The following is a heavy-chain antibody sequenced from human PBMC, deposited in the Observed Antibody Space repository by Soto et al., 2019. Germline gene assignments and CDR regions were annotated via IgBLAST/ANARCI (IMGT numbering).Heavy chain of an antibody. V-gene: IGHV3-30-3*01. D-gene: IGHD5-18*01. CDR1: GFTFSSYA. CDR2: ISYDGSNK. CDR3: ARDATAYFDY. J-gene: IGHJ4*02. Sequence: GGSLRLSCAASGFTFSSYAMHWVRQAPGKGLEWVAVISYDGSNKYYADSVKGRFTISRDNSKNTLYLQMNSLRAEDTAVYYCARDATAYFDYWGQGTLVTVSS.